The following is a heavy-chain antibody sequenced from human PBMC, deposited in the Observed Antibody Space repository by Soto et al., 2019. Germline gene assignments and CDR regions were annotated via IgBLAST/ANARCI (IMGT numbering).Heavy chain of an antibody. Sequence: ASVKVSCKAYGYTFTSYGISWVRQAPGQGLEWMGWISAYNGNTNYAQKLQGRVTMTTDTSTSTAYMELRSLRSDDTAVYYCARANYDYIWGSYSDHYYYYMDVWGKGTTVTVSS. CDR3: ARANYDYIWGSYSDHYYYYMDV. CDR1: GYTFTSYG. CDR2: ISAYNGNT. D-gene: IGHD3-16*01. V-gene: IGHV1-18*01. J-gene: IGHJ6*03.